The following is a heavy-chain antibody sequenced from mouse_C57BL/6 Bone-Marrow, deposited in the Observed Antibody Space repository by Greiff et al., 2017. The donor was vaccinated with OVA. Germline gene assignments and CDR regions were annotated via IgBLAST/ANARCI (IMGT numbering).Heavy chain of an antibody. Sequence: VQLQQPGTELVKPGASVKLSCKASGYTFTSYWMHWVKQRPGQGLEWIGNINPSNGGTNYNEKLKSKATLTVDKASSTAYMQLSSLTSEDSAVYYSARSGLLRRGYYFDYWGQGTTLTVSS. CDR2: INPSNGGT. J-gene: IGHJ2*01. CDR3: ARSGLLRRGYYFDY. V-gene: IGHV1-53*01. CDR1: GYTFTSYW. D-gene: IGHD1-2*01.